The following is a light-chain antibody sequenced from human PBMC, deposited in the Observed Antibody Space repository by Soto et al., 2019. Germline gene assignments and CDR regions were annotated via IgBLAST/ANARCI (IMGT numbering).Light chain of an antibody. CDR3: HQYDTSPWT. V-gene: IGKV3-20*01. CDR2: GAS. CDR1: QSVSSNF. Sequence: EIVLTQSPGTLSLSPGERATLSCRASQSVSSNFLAWYQQKPGQAPRLLIYGASSRAIGIPDRFSGSGSGTDFTLTISRVEPEDFAVYYCHQYDTSPWTFGQGTKVEIK. J-gene: IGKJ1*01.